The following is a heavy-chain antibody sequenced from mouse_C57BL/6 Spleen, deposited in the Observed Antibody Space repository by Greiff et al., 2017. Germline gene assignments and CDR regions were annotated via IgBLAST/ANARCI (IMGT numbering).Heavy chain of an antibody. Sequence: EVHLVESGGGLVKPGGSLKLSCAASGFTFSSYAMSWVRQTPEKRLEWVATISDGGSYTYYPDNVKGRFTISRDNAKNNLYLQMSHLKSEDTAMYYWARGGPYSSSLAWFAYWGQGTLVTVSA. D-gene: IGHD1-1*01. CDR1: GFTFSSYA. CDR2: ISDGGSYT. J-gene: IGHJ3*01. V-gene: IGHV5-4*01. CDR3: ARGGPYSSSLAWFAY.